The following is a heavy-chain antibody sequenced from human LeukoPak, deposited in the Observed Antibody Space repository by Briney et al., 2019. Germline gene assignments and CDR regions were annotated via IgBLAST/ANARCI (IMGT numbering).Heavy chain of an antibody. V-gene: IGHV3-23*01. CDR3: AKVSWIVVVQYFYYMDV. CDR1: GFTFSIYA. J-gene: IGHJ6*03. CDR2: ISGSGGST. Sequence: GGSLRLSYAAYGFTFSIYAMSWVRQAPGKGLEWVSAISGSGGSTYYADSVKGRFTISRDNSKNTLYLQMNSLRAEDTAVYYCAKVSWIVVVQYFYYMDVWGKGTTVTVSS. D-gene: IGHD3-22*01.